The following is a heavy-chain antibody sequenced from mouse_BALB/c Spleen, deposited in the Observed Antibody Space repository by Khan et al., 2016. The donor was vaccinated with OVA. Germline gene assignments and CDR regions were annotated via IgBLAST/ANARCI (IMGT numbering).Heavy chain of an antibody. CDR3: ARHYSGSNLYWYFDV. Sequence: QVQLKQSGAELVKPGASVKLSCKASGYTFTSYDINWVRQRPEQGLEWIGWIFPGDDSTKYNEKFKGKATLTTDKSSSTAYMQLSRLTSEDSAVDFCARHYSGSNLYWYFDVWGAGTTVTVSS. V-gene: IGHV1-85*01. D-gene: IGHD1-1*01. CDR2: IFPGDDST. J-gene: IGHJ1*01. CDR1: GYTFTSYD.